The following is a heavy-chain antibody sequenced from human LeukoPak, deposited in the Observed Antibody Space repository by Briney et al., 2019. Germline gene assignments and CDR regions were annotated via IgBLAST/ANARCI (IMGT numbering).Heavy chain of an antibody. Sequence: GGSLRLSCAASGFTFDDYGMSWVRQAPGKGLEWVSGINWNGGSTGYADSVKGRFTISRDNAKNSLYLQMNSLRAEDTAVYYCARGPKNYYGSGSYFPWFDPWGQGTLVTVSS. CDR1: GFTFDDYG. V-gene: IGHV3-20*04. D-gene: IGHD3-10*01. J-gene: IGHJ5*02. CDR3: ARGPKNYYGSGSYFPWFDP. CDR2: INWNGGST.